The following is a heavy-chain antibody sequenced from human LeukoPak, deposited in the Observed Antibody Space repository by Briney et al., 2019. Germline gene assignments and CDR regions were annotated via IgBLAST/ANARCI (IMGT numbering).Heavy chain of an antibody. Sequence: GGSLRLSCAASGFTFSSHWMHWVRQAPGKGLVWVSRINSDGSSTSYADSVKGRFTISRDNAKNTLYLQMNSLRAEDTAVYYCAREGITMVRGVIITGWFDPWGQGTLVTVSS. J-gene: IGHJ5*02. CDR2: INSDGSST. D-gene: IGHD3-10*01. CDR1: GFTFSSHW. CDR3: AREGITMVRGVIITGWFDP. V-gene: IGHV3-74*01.